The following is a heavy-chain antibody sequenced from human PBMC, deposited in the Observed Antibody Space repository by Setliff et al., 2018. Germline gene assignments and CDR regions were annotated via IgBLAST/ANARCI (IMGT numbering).Heavy chain of an antibody. CDR2: IFYNGST. J-gene: IGHJ5*02. CDR3: ARASHSYGSPNWFDP. Sequence: SETLSLTCNVSGDFISSGGYTWNWIRQHPGMGLEWIGYIFYNGSTFYNPSLQSRVTISVDTSKNQFSLKLTSLNAADSAVYYCARASHSYGSPNWFDPWGPGTLVTVSS. CDR1: GDFISSGGYT. D-gene: IGHD3-22*01. V-gene: IGHV4-31*03.